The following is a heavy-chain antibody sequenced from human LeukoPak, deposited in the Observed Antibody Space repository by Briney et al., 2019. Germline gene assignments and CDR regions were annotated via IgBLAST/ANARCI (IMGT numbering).Heavy chain of an antibody. D-gene: IGHD3-22*01. CDR1: GGTFSSYA. V-gene: IGHV1-69*05. Sequence: ASVKVSCKASGGTFSSYAISWVRQAPGQGLEWMGGIIPIFGTANYAQKFQGRVTITTDESTSTAYMELSSLRSEDTAVYYCARAFTYYYDSSGYYYEDYWGQGTLVTVSS. J-gene: IGHJ4*02. CDR2: IIPIFGTA. CDR3: ARAFTYYYDSSGYYYEDY.